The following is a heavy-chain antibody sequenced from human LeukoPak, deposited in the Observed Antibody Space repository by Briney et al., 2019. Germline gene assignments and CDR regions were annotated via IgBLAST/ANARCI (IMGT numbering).Heavy chain of an antibody. CDR1: GGSISSSSYY. D-gene: IGHD6-13*01. J-gene: IGHJ2*01. Sequence: SETLSLTCTVSGGSISSSSYYWSWIRQPPGKGLEWIGYIYYSGSTYYNPSLKSRVTISVDTSKNQFSLKLSSVTAADTAVYYCATNTAAGNYWYFDLWGRGTLVTVSS. CDR2: IYYSGST. CDR3: ATNTAAGNYWYFDL. V-gene: IGHV4-30-4*08.